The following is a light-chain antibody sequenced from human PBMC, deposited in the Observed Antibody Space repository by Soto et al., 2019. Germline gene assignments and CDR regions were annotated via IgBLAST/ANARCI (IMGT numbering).Light chain of an antibody. CDR2: GAS. CDR3: QQYNNWPPWT. J-gene: IGKJ1*01. CDR1: ESVNRVY. V-gene: IGKV3-20*01. Sequence: EIVLAQSPDTLSLSPGERATLSCGASESVNRVYLAWYQHKPGQAPRLLIFGASERATGIPDRFSGSGSGTDFTLTISRLEPEDFAVYYCQQYNNWPPWTFGQGTKVDIK.